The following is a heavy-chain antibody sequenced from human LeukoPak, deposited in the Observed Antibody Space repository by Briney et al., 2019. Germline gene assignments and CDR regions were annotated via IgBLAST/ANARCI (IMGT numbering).Heavy chain of an antibody. J-gene: IGHJ6*04. V-gene: IGHV4-34*01. CDR3: ARKYYYYYGMDV. CDR1: GGSFSGYY. Sequence: SETLSLTCAVYGGSFSGYYWSWIRQPPGKGLEWIGEINHSGSTNYNPSLTSRVTISVDTSKNQFSLKLSSVTAADTAVYYCARKYYYYYGMDVWGKGTTVTVSS. CDR2: INHSGST.